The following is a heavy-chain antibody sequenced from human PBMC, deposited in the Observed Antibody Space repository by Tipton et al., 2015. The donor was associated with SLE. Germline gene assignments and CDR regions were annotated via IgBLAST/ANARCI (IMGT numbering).Heavy chain of an antibody. Sequence: LRLSCAVSGGSITPYFWSWIRQSPRKGLEWIGYFYYIGSTKYNPSLKSGVTMSVDTSKNHFSGKLSSVTAADTAIYYCARVWSGYSSSYFDLWGRGTLVTVSS. CDR3: ARVWSGYSSSYFDL. CDR2: FYYIGST. CDR1: GGSITPYF. V-gene: IGHV4-59*01. J-gene: IGHJ2*01. D-gene: IGHD3-3*01.